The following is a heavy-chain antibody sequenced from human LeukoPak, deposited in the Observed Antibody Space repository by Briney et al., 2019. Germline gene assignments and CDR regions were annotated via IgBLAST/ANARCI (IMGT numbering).Heavy chain of an antibody. Sequence: PGGSLRLSCAASGFTFSNYAIHWVRQAPGKGLEWVSVISYDGTNKYYADSVKGRFTISRDNSKNTLYLQMNSLRAEDTAVYYCAKVFGSSSWLDAFDIWGQGTMVTVSS. J-gene: IGHJ3*02. D-gene: IGHD6-13*01. CDR2: ISYDGTNK. CDR3: AKVFGSSSWLDAFDI. CDR1: GFTFSNYA. V-gene: IGHV3-30*04.